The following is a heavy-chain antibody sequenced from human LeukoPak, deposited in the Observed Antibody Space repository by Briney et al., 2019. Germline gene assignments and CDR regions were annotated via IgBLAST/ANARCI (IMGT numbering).Heavy chain of an antibody. CDR1: GGSISSGSYH. V-gene: IGHV4-61*02. J-gene: IGHJ3*02. CDR3: ATEMYYDFWSGYYRFVDAFDI. D-gene: IGHD3-3*01. CDR2: IYTSGST. Sequence: SETLSLTCTVSGGSISSGSYHWSWIRQPAGKGLEWIGRIYTSGSTNYNPSLKSRVTISVDTSKNQFSLKLSSVTAADTAVYYCATEMYYDFWSGYYRFVDAFDIWGQGTMVTVSS.